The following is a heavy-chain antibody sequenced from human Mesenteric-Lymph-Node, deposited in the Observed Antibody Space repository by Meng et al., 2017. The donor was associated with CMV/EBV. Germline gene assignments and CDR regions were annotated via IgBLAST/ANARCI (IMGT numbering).Heavy chain of an antibody. Sequence: GESLKISCAASGFTFSNYWMSWVRQAPGKGLEWVANINQDGSEKYYVDSVKGRFTISRDNAKNSLYLQMNSLRAEDTAVYYCASGLRSTGDYWGQGTLVTVSS. D-gene: IGHD4-17*01. CDR1: GFTFSNYW. J-gene: IGHJ4*02. V-gene: IGHV3-7*01. CDR2: INQDGSEK. CDR3: ASGLRSTGDY.